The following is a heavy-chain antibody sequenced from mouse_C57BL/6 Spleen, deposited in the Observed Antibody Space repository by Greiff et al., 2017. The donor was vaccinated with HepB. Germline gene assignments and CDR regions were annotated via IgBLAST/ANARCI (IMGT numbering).Heavy chain of an antibody. V-gene: IGHV7-3*01. J-gene: IGHJ3*01. CDR3: ASYGYDAGFAY. CDR1: GFTFTDYY. CDR2: IRNKANGYTT. D-gene: IGHD2-2*01. Sequence: DVKVEESGGGLVQPGGSLSLSCAASGFTFTDYYMSWVRQPPGKALEWLGFIRNKANGYTTEYSASVKGRFTISRDNSQSILYLQMNALRAEDSATYYCASYGYDAGFAYWGQGTLVTVSA.